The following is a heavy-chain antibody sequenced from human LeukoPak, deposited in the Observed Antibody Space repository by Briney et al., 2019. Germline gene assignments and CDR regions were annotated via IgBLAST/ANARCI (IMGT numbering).Heavy chain of an antibody. D-gene: IGHD3-3*01. CDR2: INPSGGST. Sequence: GASVKVSCKASGYTFTSYYIHLVRQAPGQGLEWMGIINPSGGSTRYAQKFQGRVTMTRDTSTSTVYMELSSLRSEDTAVYYCARSDDFWSGYSVRKFDYWGQGTLVTVSS. V-gene: IGHV1-46*01. CDR1: GYTFTSYY. CDR3: ARSDDFWSGYSVRKFDY. J-gene: IGHJ4*02.